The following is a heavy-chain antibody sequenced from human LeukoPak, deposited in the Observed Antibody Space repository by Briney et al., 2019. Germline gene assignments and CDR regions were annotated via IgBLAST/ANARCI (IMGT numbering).Heavy chain of an antibody. CDR1: GGSISSSTDY. V-gene: IGHV4-39*07. CDR2: INHSGST. Sequence: PSETLSLTCTVSGGSISSSTDYWGWIRQPPGKGLEWIGEINHSGSTNYNPSLKSRVTISVDTSKNQFSLKLSSVTAADTAVYYCARVGCSGGSCYSRPDAFDIWGQGTMVTVSS. CDR3: ARVGCSGGSCYSRPDAFDI. D-gene: IGHD2-15*01. J-gene: IGHJ3*02.